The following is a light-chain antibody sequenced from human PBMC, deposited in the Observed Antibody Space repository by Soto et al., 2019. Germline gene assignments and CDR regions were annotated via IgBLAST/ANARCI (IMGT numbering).Light chain of an antibody. J-gene: IGLJ1*01. Sequence: QSVLAQPPSVSGAPGQRVTISCTGTSSNIGAGYDVHWYQHLPGTAPKLVIYANSNRPLGVPDRFSGSESGASASLVITGLQAEDDADYYCQSYDSTVSGYVFGTGTKVTV. V-gene: IGLV1-40*01. CDR3: QSYDSTVSGYV. CDR2: ANS. CDR1: SSNIGAGYD.